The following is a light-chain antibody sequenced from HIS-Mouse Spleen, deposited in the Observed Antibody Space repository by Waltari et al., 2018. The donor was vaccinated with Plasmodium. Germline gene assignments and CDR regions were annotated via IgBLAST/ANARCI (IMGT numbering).Light chain of an antibody. CDR3: QAWDSSTVV. Sequence: SYELTQPPSVSVSPGPTASITCSGDKLGYKYYCWYQHKPGQSPGLVIYQDSKRPSGIPERFSGSNSGNTATLTISGTQAMDEADYYCQAWDSSTVVFGGGTKLTVL. J-gene: IGLJ2*01. CDR1: KLGYKY. CDR2: QDS. V-gene: IGLV3-1*01.